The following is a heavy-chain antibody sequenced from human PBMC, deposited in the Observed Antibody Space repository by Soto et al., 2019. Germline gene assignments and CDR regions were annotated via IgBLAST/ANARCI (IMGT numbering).Heavy chain of an antibody. CDR3: ARAKGKLLRDYYYYGMDV. J-gene: IGHJ6*02. V-gene: IGHV5-51*01. CDR1: GYSFTSYW. CDR2: IYPGDSDT. D-gene: IGHD2-15*01. Sequence: PGESLKISCKGSGYSFTSYWIGWVRQMPGKGLEWMGIIYPGDSDTRYSPSFQGQVTISADKSISTAYLQWSSLKASDTAMYYCARAKGKLLRDYYYYGMDVWGQGTTVTVSS.